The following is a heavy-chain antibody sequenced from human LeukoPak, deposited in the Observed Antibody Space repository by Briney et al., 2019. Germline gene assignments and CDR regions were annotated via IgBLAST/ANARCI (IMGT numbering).Heavy chain of an antibody. CDR1: GFTFSSYW. J-gene: IGHJ4*02. V-gene: IGHV4-34*01. CDR3: ARVRGLNSFGYRGSFDY. Sequence: PGGSLRLSCAASGFTFSSYWMSWVRQAPGKGLEWIGEINHSGSTNYNPSLKSRVTISVDTSKNQFSLKLSSVTAADTAVYYCARVRGLNSFGYRGSFDYWGQGTLVTVSS. D-gene: IGHD3-10*01. CDR2: INHSGST.